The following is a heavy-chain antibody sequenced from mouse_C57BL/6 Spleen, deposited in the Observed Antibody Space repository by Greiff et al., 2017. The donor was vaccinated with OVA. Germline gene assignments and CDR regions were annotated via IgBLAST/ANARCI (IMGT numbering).Heavy chain of an antibody. V-gene: IGHV1-19*01. CDR1: GYTFTDYY. Sequence: VQLQQSGPVLVKPGASVKMSCKASGYTFTDYYMNWVKQSHGKSLEWIGVINPYNGGTSYNQKFKGKATLTVDKSSSTAYMELNSLTSEDSAVYYCARGLRRDAMDYWGQGTSVTVSS. CDR2: INPYNGGT. D-gene: IGHD2-2*01. J-gene: IGHJ4*01. CDR3: ARGLRRDAMDY.